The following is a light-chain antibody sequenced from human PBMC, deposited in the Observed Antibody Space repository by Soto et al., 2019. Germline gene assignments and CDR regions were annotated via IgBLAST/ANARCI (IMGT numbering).Light chain of an antibody. J-gene: IGKJ1*01. V-gene: IGKV1-5*01. CDR1: QSIERY. Sequence: DIQMTQSPSTLSASVGARVSITCRASQSIERYLAWYQQKPGKAPNLLIYDASSLERGVPSRFSGRGSGTEFTLTISSLQPDDLATYDCQQFKSSTLTFGQGTKVEIK. CDR3: QQFKSSTLT. CDR2: DAS.